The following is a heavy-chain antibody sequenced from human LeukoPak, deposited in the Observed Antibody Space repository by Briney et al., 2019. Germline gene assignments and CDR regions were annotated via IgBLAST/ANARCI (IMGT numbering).Heavy chain of an antibody. Sequence: GGSLRLSCAASGFTFNTYWMIWVRQAPGKGLDWVANINQDGSVRYYVASVKGRFTISRDNAKNLVHLQMNSLRAEDTAAYYCARKGLPDYWGQGTMVTVSS. CDR3: ARKGLPDY. CDR1: GFTFNTYW. D-gene: IGHD2-21*02. CDR2: INQDGSVR. V-gene: IGHV3-7*01. J-gene: IGHJ4*02.